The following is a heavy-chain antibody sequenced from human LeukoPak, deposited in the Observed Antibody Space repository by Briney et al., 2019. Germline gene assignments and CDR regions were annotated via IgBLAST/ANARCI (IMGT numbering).Heavy chain of an antibody. Sequence: GGSLRLSCAASGFTFSSYEMNWVRQAPGKGLEWVSTISRSAATIYYADSVKGRFTISRDKSKNTLYLQMNSLRVEDTAVYYCAKDRRYYGSGSPEGFDLWGQGTMVTVSS. CDR3: AKDRRYYGSGSPEGFDL. CDR2: ISRSAATI. V-gene: IGHV3-48*03. CDR1: GFTFSSYE. J-gene: IGHJ3*01. D-gene: IGHD3-10*01.